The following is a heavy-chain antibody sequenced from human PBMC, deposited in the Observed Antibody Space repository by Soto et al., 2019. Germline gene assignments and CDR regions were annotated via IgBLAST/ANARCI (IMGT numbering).Heavy chain of an antibody. D-gene: IGHD2-15*01. J-gene: IGHJ6*02. CDR2: INPSSGRT. Sequence: ASVKVSCKASGYTFTSYSMHWVRQAPGQGLEWMGIINPSSGRTSYAQNFQGRVTMTSDTSTSIVYMEMSSLKSEDTAVYYCARDHNFGFILYAMDVWGQGTTVTVLL. V-gene: IGHV1-46*01. CDR1: GYTFTSYS. CDR3: ARDHNFGFILYAMDV.